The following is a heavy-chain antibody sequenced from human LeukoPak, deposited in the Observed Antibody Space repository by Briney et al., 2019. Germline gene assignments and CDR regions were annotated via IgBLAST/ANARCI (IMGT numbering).Heavy chain of an antibody. J-gene: IGHJ4*02. Sequence: PSETLSLTCTVSGGSISSYYWSWIRQPPGKGLEWIGYIYYSGSTNYNPSLKSRVTISVDTSKNQFSLKLSSVTAADTAVYYCARCRRDGYNYVDYWGQGTLVTVSS. V-gene: IGHV4-59*01. CDR2: IYYSGST. CDR1: GGSISSYY. CDR3: ARCRRDGYNYVDY. D-gene: IGHD5-24*01.